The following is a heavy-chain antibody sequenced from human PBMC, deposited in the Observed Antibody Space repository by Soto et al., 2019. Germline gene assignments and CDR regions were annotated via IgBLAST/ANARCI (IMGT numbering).Heavy chain of an antibody. CDR2: IHYSGST. CDR3: TVGGAGHPFDY. D-gene: IGHD3-16*01. Sequence: WTWIRQPPGKGLEWIGNIHYSGSTNYSPSLKGRVIISVDTSENQSSLKLSSVTTADTAVYYCTVGGAGHPFDYWGQGTPVTVSS. J-gene: IGHJ4*02. V-gene: IGHV4-59*01.